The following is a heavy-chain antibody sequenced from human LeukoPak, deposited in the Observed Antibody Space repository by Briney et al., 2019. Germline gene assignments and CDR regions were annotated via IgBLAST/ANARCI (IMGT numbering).Heavy chain of an antibody. CDR1: GGSISSYY. D-gene: IGHD6-6*01. V-gene: IGHV4-59*01. CDR3: ARARVRGSSAPYYYYMDV. J-gene: IGHJ6*03. Sequence: SETLSLTCTVSGGSISSYYWSWIRQPPGKGLEWIGYIYYSGSTNYNPSLKSRVTISVDTSKNQFSLKLSSVTAADTAMYYCARARVRGSSAPYYYYMDVWGKGTTVTVSS. CDR2: IYYSGST.